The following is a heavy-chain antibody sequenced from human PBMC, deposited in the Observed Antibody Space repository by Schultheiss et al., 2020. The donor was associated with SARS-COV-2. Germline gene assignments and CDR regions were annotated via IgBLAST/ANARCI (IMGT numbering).Heavy chain of an antibody. CDR3: ARDVADWGSWVDAFDI. Sequence: GGSLRLSCAASGFTFSSYAMSWVRQAPGKGLEWVSTISGSGGSTYYEDSVKGRFTISRDNAKNSLYLQMNSLRAEDTAVYYCARDVADWGSWVDAFDIWGQGTMVTVSS. V-gene: IGHV3-23*01. D-gene: IGHD7-27*01. CDR1: GFTFSSYA. CDR2: ISGSGGST. J-gene: IGHJ3*02.